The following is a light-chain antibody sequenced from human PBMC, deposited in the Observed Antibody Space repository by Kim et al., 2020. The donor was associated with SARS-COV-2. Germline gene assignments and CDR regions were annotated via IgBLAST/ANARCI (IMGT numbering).Light chain of an antibody. CDR3: QSYDSANHWV. J-gene: IGLJ3*02. V-gene: IGLV6-57*01. Sequence: KTVNISGTRSGGTSASNYEQWYQQRPGSSPTNVIYEDNQRPSGVPDRFSGSIDSSSNSASLTISGLKTEDEAVYYCQSYDSANHWVFGGGTQLTVL. CDR2: EDN. CDR1: GGTSASNY.